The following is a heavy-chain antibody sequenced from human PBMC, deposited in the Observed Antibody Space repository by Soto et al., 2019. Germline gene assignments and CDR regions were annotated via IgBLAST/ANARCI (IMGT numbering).Heavy chain of an antibody. J-gene: IGHJ4*02. Sequence: SETLSLTCTVSGGSISSNYWTWIRQPPGRGLQWIGYVYNSGSTNYNPSLKSRVTISEDTSKSQFSLKVNSMTAADTAVYYCARYRREAVAGYTLDNWGQGILVTVSS. V-gene: IGHV4-59*01. CDR2: VYNSGST. CDR1: GGSISSNY. D-gene: IGHD6-13*01. CDR3: ARYRREAVAGYTLDN.